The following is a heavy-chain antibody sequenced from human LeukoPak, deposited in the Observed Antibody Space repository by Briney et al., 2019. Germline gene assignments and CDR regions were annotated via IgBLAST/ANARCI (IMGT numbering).Heavy chain of an antibody. CDR3: ARAEGDYDKLHNWFDP. J-gene: IGHJ5*02. CDR1: GYSISNFYY. D-gene: IGHD4-17*01. Sequence: SETLSLTCSVSGYSISNFYYWDWIRQPPGKGLQWIGSIHHSGSTYYNPSLKSRVIISVDTSKNQFSLNLSSVTAADTAVYYCARAEGDYDKLHNWFDPWGQGTLVTVSS. CDR2: IHHSGST. V-gene: IGHV4-38-2*02.